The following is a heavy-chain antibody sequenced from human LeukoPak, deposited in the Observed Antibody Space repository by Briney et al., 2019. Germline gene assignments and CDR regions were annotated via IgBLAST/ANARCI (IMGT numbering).Heavy chain of an antibody. D-gene: IGHD6-19*01. CDR2: INHSGST. V-gene: IGHV4-34*01. CDR3: ARDGFGSGWYYFDY. J-gene: IGHJ4*02. CDR1: GGSFSGYY. Sequence: PSETLSLTCAVYGGSFSGYYWSWIRQPPGKGLEWIGEINHSGSTNYNPSLKSRVTMSVDTSKNQFSLKLSSVTAADTAVYYCARDGFGSGWYYFDYWGQGTLVTVSS.